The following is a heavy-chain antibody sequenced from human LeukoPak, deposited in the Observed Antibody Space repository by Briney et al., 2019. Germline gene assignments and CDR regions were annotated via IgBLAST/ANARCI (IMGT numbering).Heavy chain of an antibody. CDR1: GVSISSSSYY. Sequence: SETLSLTCSISGVSISSSSYYWGWIRPPPGKGLVWSGSFYYSGNTYYNPSLKSRVTISVDTSKNEFSLNLRSVTAADTAVYSCARTAGKPVAGSRQYFDYWGQGMMVTVSS. D-gene: IGHD6-19*01. CDR3: ARTAGKPVAGSRQYFDY. V-gene: IGHV4-39*01. CDR2: FYYSGNT. J-gene: IGHJ4*02.